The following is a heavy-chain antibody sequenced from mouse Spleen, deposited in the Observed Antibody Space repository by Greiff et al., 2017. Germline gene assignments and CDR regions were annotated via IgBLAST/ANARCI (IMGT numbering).Heavy chain of an antibody. Sequence: QVQLQQPGAELVRPGSSVKLSCKASGYTFTSYWMDWVKQRPGQGLEWIGNIYPSDSETHYNQKFKDKATLTVDKSSSTAYMQLSSLTSEDSAVYDCARSGWRVYFDYWGQGTSVTVSS. V-gene: IGHV1-61*01. CDR2: IYPSDSET. CDR1: GYTFTSYW. CDR3: ARSGWRVYFDY. J-gene: IGHJ4*01. D-gene: IGHD2-1*01.